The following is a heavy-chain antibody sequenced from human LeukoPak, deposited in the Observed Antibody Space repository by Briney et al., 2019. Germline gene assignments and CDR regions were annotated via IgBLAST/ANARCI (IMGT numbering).Heavy chain of an antibody. CDR1: GGSISSSSYS. CDR2: IYYSGST. CDR3: ARAGPGPLRFLEWLLFDY. D-gene: IGHD3-3*01. V-gene: IGHV4-39*01. J-gene: IGHJ4*02. Sequence: SETLSLTCTVSGGSISSSSYSWGWIRQPPGQGLEWIGSIYYSGSTYYNPSLKSRVTISVDTSKNQFSLKLSSVTAADTAVYYCARAGPGPLRFLEWLLFDYWGQGTLVTVSS.